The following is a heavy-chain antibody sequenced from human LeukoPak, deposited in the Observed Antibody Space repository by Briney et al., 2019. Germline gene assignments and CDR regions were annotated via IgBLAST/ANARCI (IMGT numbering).Heavy chain of an antibody. Sequence: GGSLRLSCAASGFTFSSYSMNWVRQAPGKGLEWVSYISSSSSTIYYADSVKGRFTISRDNAKNSLYLQMNSLRAEDTAVYYSARAGDSSGYFYRNAFDIWGQGTMVTVSS. V-gene: IGHV3-48*04. CDR3: ARAGDSSGYFYRNAFDI. J-gene: IGHJ3*02. CDR1: GFTFSSYS. D-gene: IGHD3-22*01. CDR2: ISSSSSTI.